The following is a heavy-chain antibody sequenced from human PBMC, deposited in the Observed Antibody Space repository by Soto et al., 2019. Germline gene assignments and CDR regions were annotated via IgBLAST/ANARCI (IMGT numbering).Heavy chain of an antibody. CDR1: GDRVSGNSAA. J-gene: IGHJ4*02. D-gene: IGHD1-26*01. CDR3: TRVGGYYGDDPNFDY. V-gene: IGHV6-1*01. Sequence: SQTLSLTCAISGDRVSGNSAAWNWIRQSPSRGLEWLGRTYYRSKWYNDYAVSVKSRITVTPDTSKNQLSLRLNSVTAADTAVYYCTRVGGYYGDDPNFDYWGQGALVTVSS. CDR2: TYYRSKWYN.